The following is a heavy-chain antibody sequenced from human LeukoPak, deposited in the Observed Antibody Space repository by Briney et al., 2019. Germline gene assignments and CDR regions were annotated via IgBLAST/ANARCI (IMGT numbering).Heavy chain of an antibody. V-gene: IGHV1-69*13. CDR3: ARHLYHDDFWSGYIDY. D-gene: IGHD3-3*01. Sequence: SVKVSCKASGYTFTSYAISWVRQAPGQGLEWMGGIIPIFGTANYAQKFQGRVTITADESTNTVYMELSNLRSEDTAVYYCARHLYHDDFWSGYIDYWGQGSLLTISS. CDR2: IIPIFGTA. CDR1: GYTFTSYA. J-gene: IGHJ4*02.